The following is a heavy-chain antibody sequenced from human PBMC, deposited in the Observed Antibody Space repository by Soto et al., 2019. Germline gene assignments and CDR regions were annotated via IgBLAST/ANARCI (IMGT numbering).Heavy chain of an antibody. D-gene: IGHD4-4*01. Sequence: EVQLLESGGGLVQPGGSLRLSCAASGFTLSSYAMSWVRQAPGKGLEWVSAISGSGGSTDYADSVKGRFTISRDNSKNTLYLQMTSLRAEDTAVYYCAKDVDYRNYVNSFDYWGQGTLVTVSS. CDR2: ISGSGGST. CDR1: GFTLSSYA. CDR3: AKDVDYRNYVNSFDY. V-gene: IGHV3-23*01. J-gene: IGHJ4*02.